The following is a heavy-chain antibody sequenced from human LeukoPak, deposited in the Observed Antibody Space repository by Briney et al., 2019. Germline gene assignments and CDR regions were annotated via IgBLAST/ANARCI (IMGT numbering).Heavy chain of an antibody. CDR2: IDPSDSYT. J-gene: IGHJ4*02. V-gene: IGHV5-10-1*01. D-gene: IGHD6-19*01. CDR3: AAGPPRSSWYYFDY. Sequence: GASLQISYKGSGYSFTSYWISWVRPMPGKGVGWMGRIDPSDSYTNYSPSFQGHVTISADKSISTAYLQWSSLKASDTAMYYCAAGPPRSSWYYFDYWGQGTLVTVSS. CDR1: GYSFTSYW.